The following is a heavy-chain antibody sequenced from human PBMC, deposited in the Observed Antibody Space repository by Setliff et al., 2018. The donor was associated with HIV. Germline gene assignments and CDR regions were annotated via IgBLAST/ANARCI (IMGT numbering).Heavy chain of an antibody. D-gene: IGHD2-8*01. CDR3: ARGAPYCNHGICHLFDY. CDR2: INHSGRA. Sequence: SLTCAVYGESFSGYYWSWIRQPAGKGLEWLGEINHSGRAKYNPSLKSRASISADTSKNQFSLRLTSVTAADTAVYYCARGAPYCNHGICHLFDYWGHGNLVTVS. CDR1: GESFSGYY. V-gene: IGHV4-34*01. J-gene: IGHJ4*01.